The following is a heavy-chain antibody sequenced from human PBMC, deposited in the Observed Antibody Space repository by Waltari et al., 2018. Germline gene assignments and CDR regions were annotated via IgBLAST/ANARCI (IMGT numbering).Heavy chain of an antibody. V-gene: IGHV3-30*18. CDR3: AKEVRIAVAGTFDY. CDR1: GFTFSSYG. CDR2: RSYDGSNK. Sequence: QVQLVESGGGVVQPGRSLRLSCAASGFTFSSYGMHWVRQAPGKGLEWVAGRSYDGSNKYYGDSVKGRFTISRDNSKNTLYLQMNSLRAEDTAVYYCAKEVRIAVAGTFDYWGQGTLVTVSS. D-gene: IGHD6-19*01. J-gene: IGHJ4*02.